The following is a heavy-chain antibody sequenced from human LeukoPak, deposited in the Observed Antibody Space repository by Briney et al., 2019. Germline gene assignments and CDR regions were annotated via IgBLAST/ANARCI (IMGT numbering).Heavy chain of an antibody. CDR2: IYHSGST. D-gene: IGHD3-10*01. CDR3: ARVPRYGSGSTAGYYYYMDV. J-gene: IGHJ6*03. CDR1: GGSISSGGYY. V-gene: IGHV4-39*07. Sequence: KPSETLSLTCAVSGGSISSGGYYWGWIRQPPGKGLEWIGSIYHSGSTYYNPSLKSRVTISVDTSKNQFSLKLSSVTAADTAVYYCARVPRYGSGSTAGYYYYMDVWGKGTTVTVSS.